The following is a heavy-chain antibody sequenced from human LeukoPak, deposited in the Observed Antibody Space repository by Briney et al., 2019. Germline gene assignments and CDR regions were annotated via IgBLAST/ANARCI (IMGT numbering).Heavy chain of an antibody. CDR1: GFTFSTYC. Sequence: GGSLRLSCAASGFTFSTYCMSWVRQAPGKGLEWVSGIGINGVTTYYADSVKGRFTISRDNSKNTLYLEMNSLRAEDTAFYYCAKDHGSGSYYNRPDYWGQGALVTV. J-gene: IGHJ4*02. D-gene: IGHD3-10*01. V-gene: IGHV3-23*01. CDR2: IGINGVTT. CDR3: AKDHGSGSYYNRPDY.